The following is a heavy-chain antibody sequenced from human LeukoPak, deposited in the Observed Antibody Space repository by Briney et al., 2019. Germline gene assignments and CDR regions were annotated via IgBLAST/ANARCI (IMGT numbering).Heavy chain of an antibody. CDR2: ISRDGSDK. CDR3: AKDRPITMIVVANYYFDY. CDR1: GFTFSHYG. Sequence: PGRSLRLSCAASGFTFSHYGMHWVRQTPGKGLEWVAFISRDGSDKYYADSVKGRFTISRDNSKNTLDVQMDSLRAEDTAVYYCAKDRPITMIVVANYYFDYWGQGTLVTVSS. D-gene: IGHD3-22*01. V-gene: IGHV3-30*18. J-gene: IGHJ4*02.